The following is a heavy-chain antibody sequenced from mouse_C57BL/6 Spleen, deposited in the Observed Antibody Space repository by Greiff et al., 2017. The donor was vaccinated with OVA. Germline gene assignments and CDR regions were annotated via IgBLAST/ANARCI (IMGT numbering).Heavy chain of an antibody. D-gene: IGHD1-1*01. J-gene: IGHJ1*03. CDR3: ARGTHYYGSSYDWYFDV. CDR2: INYDGSST. V-gene: IGHV5-16*01. Sequence: EVQLVESEGGLVQPGSSMKLSCTASGFTFSDYYMAWVRQVPEKGLEWVANINYDGSSTYYLDSLKSRFIISRDNAKNILYLQMSSLKSEDTATYYCARGTHYYGSSYDWYFDVWGTGTTVTVSS. CDR1: GFTFSDYY.